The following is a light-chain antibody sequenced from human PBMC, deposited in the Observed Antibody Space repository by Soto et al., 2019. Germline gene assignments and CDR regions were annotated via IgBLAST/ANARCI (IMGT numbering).Light chain of an antibody. CDR1: SSDVGSYNL. CDR2: EVS. CDR3: SQYAGSSTYV. V-gene: IGLV2-23*02. Sequence: QSALTQPASVSGSPGQSITISCTGTSSDVGSYNLVSWYQQHPGKAPKLMIYEVSKRPSGVSNRFSGSKSGNTASLTISGLRAENEAYYSGSQYAGSSTYVLETGTKATAL. J-gene: IGLJ1*01.